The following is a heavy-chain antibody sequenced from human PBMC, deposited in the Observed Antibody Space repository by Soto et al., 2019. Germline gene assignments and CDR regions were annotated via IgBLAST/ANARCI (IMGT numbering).Heavy chain of an antibody. Sequence: ASVKVSCKASGYTFTSYGISWVRQAPGQGLEWMGWISAYNGNTNYAQKLQGRVTMTTDTSTSTAYMELRSLRSDDTAVYYCARLPTMVRGVIISDYYYGMDVWGQVTTVTVSS. J-gene: IGHJ6*02. D-gene: IGHD3-10*01. CDR1: GYTFTSYG. CDR2: ISAYNGNT. V-gene: IGHV1-18*01. CDR3: ARLPTMVRGVIISDYYYGMDV.